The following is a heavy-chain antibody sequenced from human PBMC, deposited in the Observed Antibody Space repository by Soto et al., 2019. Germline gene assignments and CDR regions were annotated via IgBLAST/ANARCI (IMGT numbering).Heavy chain of an antibody. J-gene: IGHJ4*02. CDR1: GFPFSSYW. Sequence: GGSLRLSCAASGFPFSSYWIHWVRQAPGKGLVWVSRVKYDGTITNYADSLRGRLTISRDNAKNTVYLQMNSLRAEDTAVYYCARADSWYYYFDYWGQGTLVTV. V-gene: IGHV3-74*01. CDR2: VKYDGTIT. D-gene: IGHD6-13*01. CDR3: ARADSWYYYFDY.